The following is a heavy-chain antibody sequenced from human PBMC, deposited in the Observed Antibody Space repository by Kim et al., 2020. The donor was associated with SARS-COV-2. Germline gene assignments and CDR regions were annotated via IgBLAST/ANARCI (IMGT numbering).Heavy chain of an antibody. Sequence: SETLSLTCAVYGGSFSGYYWSWIRQPPGKGLEWIGEINHSGSTNYNPSLKSRVTISVDTSKNQFSLKLSSVTAADTAVYYCARGVHPRYSSGWYYFDYWGQGTLVTVSS. J-gene: IGHJ4*02. CDR2: INHSGST. D-gene: IGHD6-19*01. V-gene: IGHV4-34*01. CDR1: GGSFSGYY. CDR3: ARGVHPRYSSGWYYFDY.